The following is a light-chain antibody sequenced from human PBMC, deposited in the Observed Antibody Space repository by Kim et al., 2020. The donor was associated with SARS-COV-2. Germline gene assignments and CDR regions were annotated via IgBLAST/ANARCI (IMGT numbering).Light chain of an antibody. Sequence: GKTITLSAARRSGSIASNYVQWCQQRPGSSPPTVIFEDNQRPSGVPDRFSGSIDSSSNSASLTISGLKTEDEPDYYCQSYACSSRLFGGGTQLTV. CDR1: SGSIASNY. V-gene: IGLV6-57*01. J-gene: IGLJ3*02. CDR2: EDN. CDR3: QSYACSSRL.